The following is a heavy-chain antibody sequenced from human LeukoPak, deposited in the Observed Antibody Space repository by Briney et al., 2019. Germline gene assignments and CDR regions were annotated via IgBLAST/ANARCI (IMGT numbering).Heavy chain of an antibody. CDR3: ARDKTRGLGYSYSKSGNYFDY. CDR2: MDSSGSSV. V-gene: IGHV3-48*01. Sequence: GGSLRLSCAASGFTFSSYSMNWIRQAPGKGLEWVSYMDSSGSSVHYADSVKGRFTISRDNAKNSLYLQMNSLRAEDTAVYYCARDKTRGLGYSYSKSGNYFDYWGQGTLVTVSS. D-gene: IGHD5-18*01. CDR1: GFTFSSYS. J-gene: IGHJ4*02.